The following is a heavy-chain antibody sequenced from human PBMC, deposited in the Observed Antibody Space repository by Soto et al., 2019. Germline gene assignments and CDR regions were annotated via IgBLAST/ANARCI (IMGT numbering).Heavy chain of an antibody. Sequence: EVQLVESGGGLVQPGGSLRLSCAASGFTFSSYWMHWVRQATGKGLVWVSRINSDGSSTSYADSVKGRFTISRDNAKNTLYLQMNSLRAEDTAVYYCARIAVAGYYFDYWGQGTMVTVSS. D-gene: IGHD6-19*01. V-gene: IGHV3-74*01. CDR3: ARIAVAGYYFDY. CDR1: GFTFSSYW. CDR2: INSDGSST. J-gene: IGHJ4*02.